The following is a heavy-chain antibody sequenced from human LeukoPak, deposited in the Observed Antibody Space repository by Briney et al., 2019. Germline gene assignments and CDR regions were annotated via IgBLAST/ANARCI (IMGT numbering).Heavy chain of an antibody. CDR2: VTGSGGAT. CDR1: GFTFSTYA. CDR3: AKDLSQRLLRGDFDS. V-gene: IGHV3-23*01. D-gene: IGHD6-25*01. Sequence: GGSLRLSCGASGFTFSTYAVSWVRQAPGKGLEWVSGVTGSGGATYYADSVKGRFSISRDNSKNTVYLQMNSLRVEDTAIYYCAKDLSQRLLRGDFDSWGQGALVSVSS. J-gene: IGHJ4*02.